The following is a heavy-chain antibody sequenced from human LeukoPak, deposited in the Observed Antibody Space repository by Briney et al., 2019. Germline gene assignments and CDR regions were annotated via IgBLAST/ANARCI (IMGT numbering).Heavy chain of an antibody. Sequence: ASVKVSCKASGGTFSSCAISWVRQAPGQGLEWMGGIIPIFGTANYAQKFQGRVTITTDESTSTAYMELSSLRSEDTAVYYCARGVQLGLDYYYYMDVWGKGTTVTVSS. CDR2: IIPIFGTA. J-gene: IGHJ6*03. CDR1: GGTFSSCA. CDR3: ARGVQLGLDYYYYMDV. V-gene: IGHV1-69*05. D-gene: IGHD5-18*01.